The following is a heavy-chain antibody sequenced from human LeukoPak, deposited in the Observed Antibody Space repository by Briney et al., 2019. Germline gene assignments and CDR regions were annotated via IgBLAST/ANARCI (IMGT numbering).Heavy chain of an antibody. D-gene: IGHD6-6*01. CDR3: ARAVYSSSSSYYYYMDV. V-gene: IGHV1-2*06. J-gene: IGHJ6*03. CDR2: INPNSGGT. CDR1: GYTFTGYY. Sequence: GASVKASCKASGYTFTGYYMHWVRQAPGQGLEWMGRINPNSGGTNYAQKFQGRVTMTRDTSISTAYMELSRLRSDDTAVYYCARAVYSSSSSYYYYMDVWGKGTTVTVSS.